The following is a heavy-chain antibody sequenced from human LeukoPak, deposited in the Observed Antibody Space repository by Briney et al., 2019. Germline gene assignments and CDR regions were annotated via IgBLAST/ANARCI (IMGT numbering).Heavy chain of an antibody. D-gene: IGHD3-16*01. V-gene: IGHV4-30-2*01. CDR3: ARLRRLYFDY. CDR2: IYHSGST. Sequence: SSQTLSLTCAVSGGSISSGGYSWSWIRQPPGKGLEWIGYIYHSGSTYYNPSLKGRVTISVDRSKNQFSLKLSSVTAADTAVYYCARLRRLYFDYWGQGTLVTVSS. J-gene: IGHJ4*02. CDR1: GGSISSGGYS.